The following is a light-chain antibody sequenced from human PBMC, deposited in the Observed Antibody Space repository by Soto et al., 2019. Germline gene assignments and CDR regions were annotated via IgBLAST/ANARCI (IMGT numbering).Light chain of an antibody. Sequence: EIVLKQSPAPLSLSPGERATLSCSARQSVSSYLAWYQQKPGQAPRLLIYDASNRATGIPARFSGSGSGTEFTLTISSLEPEDFAVYYCQQRSNWPLMTFGQGTRLEIK. CDR2: DAS. J-gene: IGKJ5*01. CDR3: QQRSNWPLMT. CDR1: QSVSSY. V-gene: IGKV3-11*01.